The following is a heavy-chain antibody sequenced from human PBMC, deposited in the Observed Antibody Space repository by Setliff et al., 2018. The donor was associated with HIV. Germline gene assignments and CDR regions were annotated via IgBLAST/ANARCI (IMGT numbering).Heavy chain of an antibody. CDR2: IYYSGNT. Sequence: SETLSLNCIVSGGSISNSSYYWGWIRQPPGKGLEWVGSIYYSGNTHYNPSLKSRVSMSVDTSKNQFSLKLNSVTAADTAVYYCAGGLHGLGSYPYYFDSWGQGSLVTVSS. CDR3: AGGLHGLGSYPYYFDS. J-gene: IGHJ4*02. D-gene: IGHD3-10*01. CDR1: GGSISNSSYY. V-gene: IGHV4-39*01.